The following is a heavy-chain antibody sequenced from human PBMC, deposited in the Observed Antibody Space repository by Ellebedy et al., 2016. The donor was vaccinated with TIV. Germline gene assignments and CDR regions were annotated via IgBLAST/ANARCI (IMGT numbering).Heavy chain of an antibody. CDR1: GYSFTSYW. Sequence: GESLKISCKGSGYSFTSYWIGWVRQMPGKGLEWMGIIYPGDSDTRYSPSFQGQVTISADKSFYTAYLQWSSLKASDTAMYYCARIGRDGNNYFGFWGQGTLVTVSS. V-gene: IGHV5-51*01. CDR3: ARIGRDGNNYFGF. CDR2: IYPGDSDT. D-gene: IGHD5-24*01. J-gene: IGHJ4*02.